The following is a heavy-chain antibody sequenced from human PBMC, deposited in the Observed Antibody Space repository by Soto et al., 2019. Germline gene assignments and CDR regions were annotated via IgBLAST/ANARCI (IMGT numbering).Heavy chain of an antibody. J-gene: IGHJ6*02. CDR2: IYYSGST. CDR3: ARLYGSGYGMDV. Sequence: PSETLSLTCTVSGGSISSGDYYWSRIRQPPGKGLEWIGYIYYSGSTYYNPSLKSRVTISVDTSKNQFSLKLSSVTAADTAVYYCARLYGSGYGMDVWGQGTTVTVSS. D-gene: IGHD3-10*01. CDR1: GGSISSGDYY. V-gene: IGHV4-30-4*01.